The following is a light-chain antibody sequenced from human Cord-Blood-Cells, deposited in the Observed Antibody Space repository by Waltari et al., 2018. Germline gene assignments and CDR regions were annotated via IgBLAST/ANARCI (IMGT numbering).Light chain of an antibody. V-gene: IGLV2-23*02. CDR3: CSYAGSSTLYV. CDR1: SSDVGSYNL. J-gene: IGLJ1*01. CDR2: EVS. Sequence: QSALTQPASVSGSPGQSITISCTGTSSDVGSYNLVSWYHQHPGKAPKLMIYEVSKRPSGVSNRFSGSKSGNTASLTIAGLQAEEEADYYCCSYAGSSTLYVFGTGTKVTVL.